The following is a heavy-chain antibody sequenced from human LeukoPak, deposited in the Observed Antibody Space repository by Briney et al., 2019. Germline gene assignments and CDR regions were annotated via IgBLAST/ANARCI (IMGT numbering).Heavy chain of an antibody. CDR2: SRNKANSYTT. D-gene: IGHD1-26*01. V-gene: IGHV3-72*01. CDR3: ARLMGATHPSYYYGLDV. J-gene: IGHJ6*02. CDR1: GFTFSSYA. Sequence: GGSLRLSCAASGFTFSSYAMTWVRQAPGKGLEWVIRSRNKANSYTTEYAASVKGRFTISREDSWNSLSLQMYGLKTEDTAVHYCARLMGATHPSYYYGLDVWGQGTTVIVSS.